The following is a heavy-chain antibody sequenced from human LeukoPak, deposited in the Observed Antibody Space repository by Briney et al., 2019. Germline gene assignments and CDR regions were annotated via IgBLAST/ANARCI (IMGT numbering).Heavy chain of an antibody. CDR3: ATGYSGYRRSYYYGMDV. CDR1: GFTVSSNY. Sequence: GGSLRLSCAASGFTVSSNYMTWVRQAPWKELEWVSLIYTDGSTYYADSVKGRFTISRHNSKNTLYIQMNSLGADSTAVYYCATGYSGYRRSYYYGMDVWGQGTTVTVSS. J-gene: IGHJ6*02. CDR2: IYTDGST. V-gene: IGHV3-53*04. D-gene: IGHD5-12*01.